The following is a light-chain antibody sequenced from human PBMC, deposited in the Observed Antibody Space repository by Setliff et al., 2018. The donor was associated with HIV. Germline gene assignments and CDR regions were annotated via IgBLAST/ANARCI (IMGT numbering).Light chain of an antibody. CDR1: SSDVGNYNL. V-gene: IGLV2-23*02. CDR2: EVT. Sequence: QSALTQPASVSGSPGQSITISCTGTSSDVGNYNLASWYQQHPGKAPKIMIYEVTKRPSGVSDRFSGSKSGNTASLTISWLQADDEADYYCCSYASYSTYVFGSGTKVTVL. J-gene: IGLJ1*01. CDR3: CSYASYSTYV.